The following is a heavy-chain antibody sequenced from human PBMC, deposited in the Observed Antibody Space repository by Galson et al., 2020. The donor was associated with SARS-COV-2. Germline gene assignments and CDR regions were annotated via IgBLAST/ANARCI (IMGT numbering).Heavy chain of an antibody. CDR2: ISIRSSYI. D-gene: IGHD1-26*01. Sequence: NSGGSLRLSCAASGFTFSSYSMNWVRQAPGKGLEWVSSISIRSSYIDYADSVKGRFTISRDNAKSSLYLQMNSLRAADTAVYFCARSMVGATVRGEFDYWGQGTLVTVSS. J-gene: IGHJ4*02. V-gene: IGHV3-21*01. CDR1: GFTFSSYS. CDR3: ARSMVGATVRGEFDY.